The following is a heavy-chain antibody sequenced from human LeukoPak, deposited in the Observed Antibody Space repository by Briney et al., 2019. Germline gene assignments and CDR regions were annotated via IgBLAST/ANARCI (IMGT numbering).Heavy chain of an antibody. D-gene: IGHD1-26*01. V-gene: IGHV3-30*03. J-gene: IGHJ4*02. CDR3: ARARLQWEVRYPRFDS. CDR1: GFAFSTYA. Sequence: GGSLRLSCSASGFAFSTYAMHWVRQAPGKGLEWVAVISYDGSYKDYGDSVKGRFTLSRDNSKSTVFLEMSSLRAEDTAVYHCARARLQWEVRYPRFDSWGQGTLVTVSS. CDR2: ISYDGSYK.